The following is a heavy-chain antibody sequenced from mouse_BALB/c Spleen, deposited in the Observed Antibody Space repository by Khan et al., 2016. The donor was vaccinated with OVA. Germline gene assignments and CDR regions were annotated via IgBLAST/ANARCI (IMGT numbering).Heavy chain of an antibody. CDR2: IDYSGTT. Sequence: DVKLQESGPDLVKPSQSLSLTFTVTGYSITSGYSWHWIRQFPGNKLEWMGYIDYSGTTNYNPSLKSRISITREISKNQFFLQLNSLTTEDTATYYCARGDYWGQGTTLTVSS. CDR1: GYSITSGYS. J-gene: IGHJ2*01. CDR3: ARGDY. V-gene: IGHV3-1*02.